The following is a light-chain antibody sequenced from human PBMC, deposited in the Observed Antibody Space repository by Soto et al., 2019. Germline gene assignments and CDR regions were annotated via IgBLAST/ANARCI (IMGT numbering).Light chain of an antibody. J-gene: IGLJ1*01. CDR2: DVS. V-gene: IGLV2-14*01. CDR3: SSYTSSSTF. Sequence: SVLTQPASVSGSPGQSITISCTGTSSDVGGYNYVSWYQQHPGKAPKLMIYDVSNRPSGVSNRFSGSKSGNTVSLTISGLQAEDEADYYCSSYTSSSTFFGTGTKVTVL. CDR1: SSDVGGYNY.